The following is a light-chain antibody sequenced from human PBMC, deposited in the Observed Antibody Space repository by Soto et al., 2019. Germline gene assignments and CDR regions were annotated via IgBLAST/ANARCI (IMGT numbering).Light chain of an antibody. CDR3: QKYNRAAFT. CDR2: AAS. J-gene: IGKJ4*01. Sequence: DIQMTQSPSSLSASVGDRVTITCRASQGISNSLAWYQQKPGKVPKLLIYAASTLQSGFPSRFSGSGSGIDFTLTSSSLQPEDGATYYCQKYNRAAFTFGGGTKVDIK. CDR1: QGISNS. V-gene: IGKV1-27*01.